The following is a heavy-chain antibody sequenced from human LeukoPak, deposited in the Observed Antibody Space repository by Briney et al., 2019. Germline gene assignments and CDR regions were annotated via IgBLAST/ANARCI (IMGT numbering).Heavy chain of an antibody. Sequence: PSQTLSLTCTVSGGSISSGGYYWSWIRQSPGKGLEWIGYVSYSGSTDYNPSLKSRVTLSVDTSKNQISLRLSSVTAADTAVYYCTRDGGVAVTPLDFDFWGQGTLVTVSS. J-gene: IGHJ4*02. CDR2: VSYSGST. V-gene: IGHV4-61*08. CDR3: TRDGGVAVTPLDFDF. D-gene: IGHD6-19*01. CDR1: GGSISSGGYY.